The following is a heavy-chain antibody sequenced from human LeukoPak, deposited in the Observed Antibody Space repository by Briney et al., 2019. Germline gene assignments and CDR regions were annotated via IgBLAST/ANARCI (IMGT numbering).Heavy chain of an antibody. CDR3: ARGPRGYCSGGSCQDY. J-gene: IGHJ4*02. CDR2: MNPNSGNT. CDR1: GYTFTSYD. V-gene: IGHV1-8*01. Sequence: ASVKVSCKASGYTFTSYDINWVRQATGQGLEWMGWMNPNSGNTGYAQKFQGRVTMTRNTSISTAYMELSSLRSEDTAVYYCARGPRGYCSGGSCQDYWGQGTLVTVSS. D-gene: IGHD2-15*01.